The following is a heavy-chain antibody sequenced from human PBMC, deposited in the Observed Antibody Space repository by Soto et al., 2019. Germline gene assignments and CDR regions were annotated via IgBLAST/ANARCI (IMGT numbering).Heavy chain of an antibody. J-gene: IGHJ4*02. CDR3: ARDGGGMFTVTTGDY. V-gene: IGHV3-30-3*01. D-gene: IGHD4-17*01. CDR2: ISYDGSNK. Sequence: QVQLVESGGCVVQPGRSLRLSCAASGFTFSSYAMHWVRQAPGKGLEWVAVISYDGSNKYYADSVKGRFTISRDNSKNTLYLQMNSLRAEDTAVYYCARDGGGMFTVTTGDYWGQGTLVTVSS. CDR1: GFTFSSYA.